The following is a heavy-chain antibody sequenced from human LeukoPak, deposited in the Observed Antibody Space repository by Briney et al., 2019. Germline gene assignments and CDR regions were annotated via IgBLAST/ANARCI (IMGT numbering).Heavy chain of an antibody. Sequence: GASVKVSCKASGGTFSSNTVSWVRQAPGQGLEWMGGIIPIFGTVNYAQKFQGRVTITTDESTTTVYMQLSSLRFEDTAIYYCATNWFGEPKNAFDMWGQGTMVTVSS. V-gene: IGHV1-69*05. J-gene: IGHJ3*02. D-gene: IGHD3-10*01. CDR1: GGTFSSNT. CDR2: IIPIFGTV. CDR3: ATNWFGEPKNAFDM.